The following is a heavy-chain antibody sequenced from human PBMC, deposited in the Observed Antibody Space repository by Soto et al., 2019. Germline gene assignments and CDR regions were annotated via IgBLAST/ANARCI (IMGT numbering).Heavy chain of an antibody. J-gene: IGHJ4*02. CDR1: GGSISSGAYY. Sequence: QVQLQESGPGLVTPSQSLSLTCTVSGGSISSGAYYWRWIRQHPGRGLEWIGHISYSGKSDYNPSLESRGARSLDTPRNQFALKLSSVTAADTAVYYCAASPNADYFDYWGPGALVTVSA. CDR3: AASPNADYFDY. CDR2: ISYSGKS. V-gene: IGHV4-31*03.